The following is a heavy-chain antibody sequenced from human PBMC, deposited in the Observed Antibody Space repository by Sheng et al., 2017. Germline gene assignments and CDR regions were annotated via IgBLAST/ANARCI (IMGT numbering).Heavy chain of an antibody. D-gene: IGHD6-19*01. CDR1: GFTFTSSA. CDR3: AAEGSSGWYYYYYGMDV. V-gene: IGHV1-58*01. CDR2: IVVGSGNT. J-gene: IGHJ6*02. Sequence: MQLVQSGPEVKKPGTSVKVSCKASGFTFTSSAVQWVRQARGQRLEWIGWIVVGSGNTNYAQKFQERVTITRDMSTSTAYMELSSLRSEDTAVYYCAAEGSSGWYYYYYGMDVWGQGTTVTVSS.